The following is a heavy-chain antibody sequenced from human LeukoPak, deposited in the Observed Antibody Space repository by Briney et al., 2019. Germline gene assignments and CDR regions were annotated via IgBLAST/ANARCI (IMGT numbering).Heavy chain of an antibody. V-gene: IGHV3-23*01. J-gene: IGHJ4*02. Sequence: GGSLRLSCAASGFTFSSYGMSWVRQAPGKGLEWVSTISGRDSNTYYADSVTGRFTISRDNSKNTLYLQMSSLRAEDTAVYYCAKRSDYGGSGNYFDFWGQGTPVTVSS. CDR1: GFTFSSYG. CDR3: AKRSDYGGSGNYFDF. CDR2: ISGRDSNT. D-gene: IGHD4-23*01.